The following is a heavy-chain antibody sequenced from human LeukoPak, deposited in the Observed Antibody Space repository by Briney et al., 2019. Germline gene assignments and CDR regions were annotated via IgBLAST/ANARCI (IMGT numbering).Heavy chain of an antibody. J-gene: IGHJ4*02. V-gene: IGHV4-31*03. CDR1: GGSISSGNYY. CDR3: ARSAGVNYFDY. CDR2: IYYSEST. D-gene: IGHD7-27*01. Sequence: SQTLSLTCTVFGGSISSGNYYWNWIRQHPGKGLEWIGYIYYSESTYSNPSLKSRVTISIGTSKNQFSLKLSSVTVADTAVYFCARSAGVNYFDYWGQGTLVTVSS.